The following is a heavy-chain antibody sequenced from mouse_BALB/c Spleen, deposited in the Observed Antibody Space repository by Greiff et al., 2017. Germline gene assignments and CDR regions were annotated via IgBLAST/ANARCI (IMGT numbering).Heavy chain of an antibody. CDR2: IFPGSGNT. D-gene: IGHD2-1*01. J-gene: IGHJ3*01. V-gene: IGHV1-66*01. Sequence: VQVVESGPELVKPGASVKISCKASCYSFTSYYIHWVKQRPGQGLEWIGWIFPGSGNTKYNEKFKGKATLTADTSSSTAYMQLSSLTSEDSAVYFCARSRGNYAWFAYWGQGTLVTVSA. CDR3: ARSRGNYAWFAY. CDR1: CYSFTSYY.